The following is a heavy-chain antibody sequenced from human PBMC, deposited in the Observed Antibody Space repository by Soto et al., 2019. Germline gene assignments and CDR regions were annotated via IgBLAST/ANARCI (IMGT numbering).Heavy chain of an antibody. J-gene: IGHJ6*02. CDR1: GCSISSSNW. D-gene: IGHD3-10*01. CDR2: IYHSGST. CDR3: AREKLLWFGEFPPGMDG. Sequence: SETLSLPCSVSGCSISSSNWWSWVRQPPGKGLEWIGEIYHSGSTNYNPSLKSRVTISVDKSKNQFSLKLSSVTAADTAVYYCAREKLLWFGEFPPGMDGWAQRTTCTV. V-gene: IGHV4-4*02.